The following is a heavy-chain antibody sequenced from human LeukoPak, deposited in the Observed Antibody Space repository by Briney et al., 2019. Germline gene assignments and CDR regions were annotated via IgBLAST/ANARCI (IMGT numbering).Heavy chain of an antibody. D-gene: IGHD3-10*01. V-gene: IGHV3-13*01. CDR1: GFTFSSYS. J-gene: IGHJ5*02. CDR3: ARVSPGSSWHYYDL. Sequence: GGPLRLSCAASGFTFSSYSMNWVRQAPGKGLEWVSTIDTHGDAEYRDSVQGRFIISRENAENSLFLQMNSLRAGDTAVYYCARVSPGSSWHYYDLWGQGTLVTVSS. CDR2: IDTHGDA.